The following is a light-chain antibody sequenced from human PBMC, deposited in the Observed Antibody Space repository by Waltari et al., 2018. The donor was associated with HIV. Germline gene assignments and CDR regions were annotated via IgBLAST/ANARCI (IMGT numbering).Light chain of an antibody. J-gene: IGLJ3*02. V-gene: IGLV1-47*01. Sequence: QSVLTQPPSASGTPGQRVTISCSGSSSNIGRTYVYWYQQFPGTAPKLLIYRHNQRASGVPDRFSGSKSGTSASLAISGLRSEDEADYYCAAWDDSLSAWVFGGGTKLTVL. CDR1: SSNIGRTY. CDR3: AAWDDSLSAWV. CDR2: RHN.